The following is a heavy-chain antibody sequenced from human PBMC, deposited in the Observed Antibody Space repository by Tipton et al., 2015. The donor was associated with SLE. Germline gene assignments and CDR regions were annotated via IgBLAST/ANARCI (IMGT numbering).Heavy chain of an antibody. V-gene: IGHV4-34*01. CDR2: INPSGSA. CDR1: GGSFSGYY. J-gene: IGHJ6*02. D-gene: IGHD2/OR15-2a*01. CDR3: ARDSNGGANMDGMDV. Sequence: TLSLTCAVYGGSFSGYYWSWFRQPPGRGLEWFGEINPSGSANYNPSFKSRVPLSVDTPKKQFSLKLSSVTAADTAVYYCARDSNGGANMDGMDVWGQGTTVTVSS.